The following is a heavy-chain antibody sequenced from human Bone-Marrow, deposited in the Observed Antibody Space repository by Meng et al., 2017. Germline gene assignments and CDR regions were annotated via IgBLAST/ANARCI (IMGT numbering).Heavy chain of an antibody. CDR1: GFTFSSYA. V-gene: IGHV3-30*01. CDR2: ISYDGSNK. J-gene: IGHJ6*02. CDR3: ARGSSWYSPHYYYGMDV. D-gene: IGHD6-13*01. Sequence: GGSLRLSCAASGFTFSSYAMHWVRQAPGKGLEWVAVISYDGSNKYYADSVKGRFTISRDNSKNTLYLQMNSLRAEDTAVYYCARGSSWYSPHYYYGMDVWGQGTTVT.